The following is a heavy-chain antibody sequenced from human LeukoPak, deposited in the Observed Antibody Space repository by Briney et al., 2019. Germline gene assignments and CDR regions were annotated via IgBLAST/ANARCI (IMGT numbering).Heavy chain of an antibody. V-gene: IGHV1-69*01. D-gene: IGHD3-10*01. Sequence: SVTVSFKSSGGTFSSYAISWVRHPPAQGLEWMAGFIPTISTPNYAQKFQGRVTITADESTSTAYMVLSSLRSEDTAVYYCARSHYYGSGSILYYFPYWGQGTLVTVSS. CDR3: ARSHYYGSGSILYYFPY. CDR1: GGTFSSYA. CDR2: FIPTISTP. J-gene: IGHJ4*02.